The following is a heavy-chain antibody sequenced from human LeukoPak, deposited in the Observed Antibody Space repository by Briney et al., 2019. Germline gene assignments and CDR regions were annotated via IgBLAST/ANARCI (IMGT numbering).Heavy chain of an antibody. J-gene: IGHJ6*02. CDR2: MNPNSGNT. D-gene: IGHD1-26*01. Sequence: ASVKVSCKASGYTFTSYDINWVRQATGQGLEWMGWMNPNSGNTGYAQKFQGRVTMTRNTSISTACMELSSLRSEDTAVYYCARGSQIVGATGYYYYGMDVWGQGTTVTVSS. CDR3: ARGSQIVGATGYYYYGMDV. CDR1: GYTFTSYD. V-gene: IGHV1-8*01.